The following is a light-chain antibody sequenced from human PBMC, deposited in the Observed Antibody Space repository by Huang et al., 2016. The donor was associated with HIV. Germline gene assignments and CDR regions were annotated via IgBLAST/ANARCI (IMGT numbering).Light chain of an antibody. J-gene: IGKJ2*01. V-gene: IGKV1-9*01. CDR3: QQLNTYPLT. Sequence: IQLTQSPSSLSASVGDRVPITCRASQGISSYLAWYQHKPGKAPKLLIYDASTLQSGVPSRCSGSGSGTDFTLTISSLQPEDFATYYCQQLNTYPLTFGQGTKLEIK. CDR1: QGISSY. CDR2: DAS.